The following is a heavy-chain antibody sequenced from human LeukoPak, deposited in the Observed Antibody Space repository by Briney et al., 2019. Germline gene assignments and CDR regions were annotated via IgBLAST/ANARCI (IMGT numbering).Heavy chain of an antibody. D-gene: IGHD6-19*01. CDR3: ATDGSGAEWGGWFDP. J-gene: IGHJ5*02. V-gene: IGHV1-69*05. CDR2: IIPIFGTA. CDR1: GGTFSSYA. Sequence: SVKVSCKASGGTFSSYAISWVRQAPGQGLEWMGGIIPIFGTANYAQKFQGRVTITTDESTGTAYMELSRLRSEDTAVYYCATDGSGAEWGGWFDPWGQGTLVTVSS.